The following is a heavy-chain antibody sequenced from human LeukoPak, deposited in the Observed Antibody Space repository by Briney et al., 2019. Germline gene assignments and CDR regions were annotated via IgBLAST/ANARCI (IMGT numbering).Heavy chain of an antibody. V-gene: IGHV1-2*04. CDR2: INPNSGGT. CDR1: GYTFTGYY. J-gene: IGHJ6*02. CDR3: ARAQDHYYYYGMDV. Sequence: GASVKVSCKASGYTFTGYYMHWVRQAPGQGLEWMGWINPNSGGTNYAQKFQGWVTMTRDTSISTAYMELSRLRSDDTAVYYCARAQDHYYYYGMDVWGQGTTVTVSS.